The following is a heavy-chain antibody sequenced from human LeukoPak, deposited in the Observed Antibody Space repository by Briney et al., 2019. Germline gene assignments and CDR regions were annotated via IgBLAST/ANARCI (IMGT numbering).Heavy chain of an antibody. Sequence: SETLSLTCAVYGGSFSGYYWSWIRQPPGKGLEWIGEINHSGSTNYNPSLKSRVTISVDTSKNQFSLKLSSVTAADTAVYYCARGSSYSFDYWGQGTLVTVSS. V-gene: IGHV4-34*01. CDR1: GGSFSGYY. CDR3: ARGSSYSFDY. D-gene: IGHD6-6*01. CDR2: INHSGST. J-gene: IGHJ4*02.